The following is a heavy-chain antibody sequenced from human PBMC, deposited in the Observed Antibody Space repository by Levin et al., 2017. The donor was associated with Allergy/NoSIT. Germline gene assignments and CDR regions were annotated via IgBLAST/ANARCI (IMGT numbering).Heavy chain of an antibody. V-gene: IGHV3-33*01. J-gene: IGHJ2*01. Sequence: GESLKISCAASGFIFSNYGMHWVRQAPGKGLEWVAVIWFDGSKNYYADSVMGRFTISRDNSKNTLYLQMNSLRAEDTAVYHCARGIYDTSGVHWYFDLWGRGTLVTVSS. D-gene: IGHD3-22*01. CDR1: GFIFSNYG. CDR3: ARGIYDTSGVHWYFDL. CDR2: IWFDGSKN.